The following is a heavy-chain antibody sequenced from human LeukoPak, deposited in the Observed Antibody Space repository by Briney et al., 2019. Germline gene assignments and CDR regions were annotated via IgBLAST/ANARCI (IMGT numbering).Heavy chain of an antibody. V-gene: IGHV3-33*01. J-gene: IGHJ4*02. CDR1: GFTFRGYG. Sequence: GGSLRLSCAASGFTFRGYGMHWVRQAPGKGLEWVALIWHDGSKRYYVDSVKGRFTISRDNSKNTLYLEMNSLKADDTAVYYCLRWTEQNTFDFWGQGTLVTVSS. CDR3: LRWTEQNTFDF. CDR2: IWHDGSKR. D-gene: IGHD2/OR15-2a*01.